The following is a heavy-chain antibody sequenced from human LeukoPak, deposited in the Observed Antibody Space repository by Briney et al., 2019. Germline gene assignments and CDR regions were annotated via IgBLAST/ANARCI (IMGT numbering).Heavy chain of an antibody. CDR1: GFTFSNHW. CDR2: IKPDGSDK. CDR3: ARSPLTQLEPDFFDS. D-gene: IGHD1-1*01. Sequence: GSLRLSCAASGFTFSNHWLTWVRQTPDKGLEWVANIKPDGSDKNYVDSVKGRFTISRGNAKDSLYLQLSSLTADDTAVYYCARSPLTQLEPDFFDSWGQGTLVIVSS. J-gene: IGHJ4*02. V-gene: IGHV3-7*01.